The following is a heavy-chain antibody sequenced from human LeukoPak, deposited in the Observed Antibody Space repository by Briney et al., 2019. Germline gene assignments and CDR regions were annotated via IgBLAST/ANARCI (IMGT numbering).Heavy chain of an antibody. J-gene: IGHJ4*02. CDR3: ARVRVATLTGWALDY. CDR2: IWYDGSNK. D-gene: IGHD5-12*01. CDR1: GFTFSDYY. V-gene: IGHV3-33*08. Sequence: GGSLRLSCAASGFTFSDYYMSWIRQAPGKGLEWVAVIWYDGSNKYYADSVKGRFTISRDNSKNTLYLQMNSLRAEDTAVYYCARVRVATLTGWALDYWGQGTLVTVSS.